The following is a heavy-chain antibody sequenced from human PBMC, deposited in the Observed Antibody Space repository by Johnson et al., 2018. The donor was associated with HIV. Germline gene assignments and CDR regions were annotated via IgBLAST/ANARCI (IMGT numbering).Heavy chain of an antibody. Sequence: QRQLVRSVRVGVEPGTSWTPSCSTSGFTFSSYAMHWVRQAPAKGLEWVAVMYRGGSTYYPDSVKGRFTISRDNSKNTLYIQMNSLRAEDTAVYYCALVLGALPGAFDIWGQGTLVTVSS. CDR3: ALVLGALPGAFDI. V-gene: IGHV3-30*14. D-gene: IGHD3-16*01. CDR1: GFTFSSYA. CDR2: MYRGGST. J-gene: IGHJ3*02.